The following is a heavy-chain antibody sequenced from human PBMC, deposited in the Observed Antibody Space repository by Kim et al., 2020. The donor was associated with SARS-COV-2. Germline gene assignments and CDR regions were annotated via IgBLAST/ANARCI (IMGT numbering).Heavy chain of an antibody. D-gene: IGHD3-10*01. Sequence: GGSLRLSCAASGFTFSSYGMHWVRQAPGKGLEWVAVIWYDGSNKYYADSVKGRFTISRDNSKNTLYLQMNSLRAEDTAVYYCAKEEGYYYGSGIFDIWGQGTMVTVSS. CDR1: GFTFSSYG. CDR2: IWYDGSNK. CDR3: AKEEGYYYGSGIFDI. V-gene: IGHV3-33*06. J-gene: IGHJ3*02.